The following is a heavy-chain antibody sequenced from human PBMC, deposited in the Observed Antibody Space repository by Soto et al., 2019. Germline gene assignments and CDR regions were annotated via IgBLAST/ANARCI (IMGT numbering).Heavy chain of an antibody. D-gene: IGHD2-15*01. CDR2: IYYSGST. CDR1: GGSISSYY. V-gene: IGHV4-59*01. Sequence: SETLSLTCTVSGGSISSYYWSWIRQPPGKGLEWIGYIYYSGSTNYNPSLKSRVTISVDTSKNQFSLKLSSVTAADTAVYYCAGLPVAARRSPPRWGQGTLVTVSS. J-gene: IGHJ4*02. CDR3: AGLPVAARRSPPR.